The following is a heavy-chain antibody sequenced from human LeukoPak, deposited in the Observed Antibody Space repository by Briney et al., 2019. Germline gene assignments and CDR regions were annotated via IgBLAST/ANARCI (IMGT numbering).Heavy chain of an antibody. V-gene: IGHV3-7*01. J-gene: IGHJ6*03. CDR2: IKQDGSEK. CDR3: ARVDLLGYYYMDV. CDR1: GFTFSSYG. D-gene: IGHD3-9*01. Sequence: GGSLRLSCAASGFTFSSYGMHWVRQAPGKGLEWVANIKQDGSEKYYVDSVKGRFTISRDNAKNSLYLQMNSLRAEDTAVYYCARVDLLGYYYMDVWGKGTTVTVSS.